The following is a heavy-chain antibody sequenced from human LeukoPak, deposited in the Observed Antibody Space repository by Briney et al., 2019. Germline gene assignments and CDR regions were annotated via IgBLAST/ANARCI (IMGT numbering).Heavy chain of an antibody. D-gene: IGHD2-2*02. Sequence: VALVKVSCKASGYTFTSYAMHWVRQAPRQRLEWMGWINAGNENTKYSQKFQGRVTMTTDTSTSTAYMELRSLRSDDTAVYYCARDRGRGYCSSTSCYTADYWGQGTLVTVSS. CDR3: ARDRGRGYCSSTSCYTADY. V-gene: IGHV1-3*01. CDR2: INAGNENT. J-gene: IGHJ4*02. CDR1: GYTFTSYA.